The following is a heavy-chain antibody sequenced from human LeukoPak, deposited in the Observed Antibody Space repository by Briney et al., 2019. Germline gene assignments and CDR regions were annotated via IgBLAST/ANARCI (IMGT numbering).Heavy chain of an antibody. J-gene: IGHJ4*02. CDR3: ARSREDVYYPSLRGTEYYFDY. CDR2: ISYDGSNK. Sequence: GRSLRLSCAASGFTFSSYAVHWVRQAPGKGLEWVAVISYDGSNKYYADSVKGRFTISRDNSKNTLYLQMNSLRAEDTAVYYCARSREDVYYPSLRGTEYYFDYWGQGTLVTVSS. D-gene: IGHD3-10*01. V-gene: IGHV3-30*01. CDR1: GFTFSSYA.